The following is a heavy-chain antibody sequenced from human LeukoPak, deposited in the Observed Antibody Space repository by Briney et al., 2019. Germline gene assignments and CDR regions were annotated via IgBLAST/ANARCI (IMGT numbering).Heavy chain of an antibody. CDR2: IYSGGST. CDR1: GFTFSYSA. CDR3: ARDLAGYNSFDY. J-gene: IGHJ4*02. V-gene: IGHV3-66*01. Sequence: GGSLRLSCTVSGFTFSYSAMSWVRQAPGKGLEWVSSIYSGGSTYYTDSVKGRFTISRDNSKNTLYLQMNSLRAEDTAVYYCARDLAGYNSFDYWGQGTLVTVSS. D-gene: IGHD5-24*01.